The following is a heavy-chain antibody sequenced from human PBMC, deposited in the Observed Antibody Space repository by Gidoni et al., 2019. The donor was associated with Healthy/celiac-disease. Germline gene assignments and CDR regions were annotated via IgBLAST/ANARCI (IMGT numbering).Heavy chain of an antibody. D-gene: IGHD3-9*01. V-gene: IGHV1-8*01. CDR1: GYTFTSYD. CDR3: ARVNNFDWPKPPYGMDV. J-gene: IGHJ6*02. Sequence: QVQLVQSGAEVKKPVASVKVSCKASGYTFTSYDINWVRQATGQGLEWMGWMNPNSGNTGYAQKFQGRVTMTRNTSISTAYMELSSLRSEDTAVYYCARVNNFDWPKPPYGMDVWGQGTTVTVSS. CDR2: MNPNSGNT.